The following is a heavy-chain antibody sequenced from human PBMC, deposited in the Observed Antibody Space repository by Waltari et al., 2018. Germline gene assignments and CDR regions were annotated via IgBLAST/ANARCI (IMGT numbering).Heavy chain of an antibody. V-gene: IGHV4-4*02. CDR3: ARGSGGTFDY. J-gene: IGHJ4*02. D-gene: IGHD3-10*01. CDR2: IFHSGSS. CDR1: GGSISSSNW. Sequence: QVQLQESGPGLVKPSGTLSLTCAVSGGSISSSNWWSWVRQPPGKGLEWIGEIFHSGSSSYNPSLKSRFTISVDKSKNQVSLKLSSVTAADTAVYYCARGSGGTFDYWGQGTLVTVSS.